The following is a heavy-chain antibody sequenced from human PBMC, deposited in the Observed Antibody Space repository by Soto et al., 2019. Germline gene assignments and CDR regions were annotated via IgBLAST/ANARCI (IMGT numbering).Heavy chain of an antibody. CDR2: ISVYHGNT. CDR1: GFTFNTYV. Sequence: QVQRVQSGAEVKKPGASVTVSCQASGFTFNTYVITWVRQAPGQGLEWLGWISVYHGNTNYAQKVQGRVTMTTDTSTSTAYMELRRLRSDATAVYYCARGGSGSYRMFDYLGQGTLVTVSS. V-gene: IGHV1-18*01. D-gene: IGHD1-26*01. J-gene: IGHJ4*02. CDR3: ARGGSGSYRMFDY.